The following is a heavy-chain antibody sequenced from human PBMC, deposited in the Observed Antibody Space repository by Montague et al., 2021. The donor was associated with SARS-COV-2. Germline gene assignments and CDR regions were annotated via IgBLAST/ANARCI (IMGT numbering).Heavy chain of an antibody. D-gene: IGHD3-16*01. J-gene: IGHJ4*02. Sequence: SETLSLTCTVSGGSISTFYWCWIWQPPRPGLEWIGNVFYSGSTSYNPSLKRRVTISVDTSTNQISLELTSVTAADTAVYYCAWGRFVDYWGQETLVTVSS. CDR2: VFYSGST. CDR1: GGSISTFY. V-gene: IGHV4-59*01. CDR3: AWGRFVDY.